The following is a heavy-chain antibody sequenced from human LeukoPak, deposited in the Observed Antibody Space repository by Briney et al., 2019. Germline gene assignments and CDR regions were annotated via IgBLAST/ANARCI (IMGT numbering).Heavy chain of an antibody. D-gene: IGHD3-22*01. Sequence: GGSLRLSCAASGFTVSSNYMSWVRQAPGKGLEWVSIFYSGGSTYYADSVKGRFTISRDNSKNTLYLQMNSLRAEDTAVYYCAKVSSGYCGPSDYWGQGTLVTVSS. CDR2: FYSGGST. CDR3: AKVSSGYCGPSDY. J-gene: IGHJ4*02. CDR1: GFTVSSNY. V-gene: IGHV3-53*01.